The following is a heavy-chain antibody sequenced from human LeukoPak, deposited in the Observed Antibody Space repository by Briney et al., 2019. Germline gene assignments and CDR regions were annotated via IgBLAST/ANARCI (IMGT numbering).Heavy chain of an antibody. J-gene: IGHJ4*02. V-gene: IGHV3-7*01. CDR1: GFTFKNSW. D-gene: IGHD2-15*01. Sequence: GGSLRLSCAASGFTFKNSWMSWVRQAPGKGLEWVANINQDGDEKYYVDSVKGRFTISRDDAQTSGYLQLSSLRPEDTAVYYCAKNKGWELPAELDSWGQGALVIVSS. CDR2: INQDGDEK. CDR3: AKNKGWELPAELDS.